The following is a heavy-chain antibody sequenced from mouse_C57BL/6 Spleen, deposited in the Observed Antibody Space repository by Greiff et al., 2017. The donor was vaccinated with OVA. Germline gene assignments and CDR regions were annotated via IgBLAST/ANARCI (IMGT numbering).Heavy chain of an antibody. Sequence: VQLQQPGAELVKPGASVKMSCKASGYTFTSYWITWVKQRPGQGLEWIGDIYPGSGSTNYNEKFKSKATLTVDTSSSTAYMQLSSLTSEDSAVYYCARGIYYGNYRYFDVWGTGTTVTVAS. V-gene: IGHV1-55*01. D-gene: IGHD2-1*01. CDR3: ARGIYYGNYRYFDV. CDR1: GYTFTSYW. J-gene: IGHJ1*03. CDR2: IYPGSGST.